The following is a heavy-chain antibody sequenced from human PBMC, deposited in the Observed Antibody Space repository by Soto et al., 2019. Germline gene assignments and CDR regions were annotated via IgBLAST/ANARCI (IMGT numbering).Heavy chain of an antibody. V-gene: IGHV3-53*01. CDR3: ARVGPYDSGRYMLRYNWFDP. CDR1: GFSGSTSH. D-gene: IGHD3-10*01. Sequence: PGGSLRLSWAAAGFSGSTSHMNWVRQTPGKGLEWVSVIYSGGATYYAASVKGRFTISRDKSKNTVYLQMNSLRAEDTAVYYCARVGPYDSGRYMLRYNWFDPWGQGPLVTVSS. J-gene: IGHJ5*02. CDR2: IYSGGAT.